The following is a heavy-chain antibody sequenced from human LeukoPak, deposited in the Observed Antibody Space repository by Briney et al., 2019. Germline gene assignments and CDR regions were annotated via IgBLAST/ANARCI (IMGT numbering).Heavy chain of an antibody. CDR2: VSGSGGST. J-gene: IGHJ5*02. CDR3: AKRTDVLTGYYNA. CDR1: GFTFSSYA. Sequence: GGSPRLSCAASGFTFSSYAMSWVRQASGKGLEWVSHVSGSGGSTYYADSVKGRFTISRDNSNNALYLQMNSLRGDDTAVYYCAKRTDVLTGYYNAWGLGTLVTVSS. V-gene: IGHV3-23*01. D-gene: IGHD3-9*01.